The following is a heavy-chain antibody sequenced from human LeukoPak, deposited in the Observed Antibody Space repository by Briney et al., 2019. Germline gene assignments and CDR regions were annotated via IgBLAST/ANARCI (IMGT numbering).Heavy chain of an antibody. CDR1: GGSISSSSYY. V-gene: IGHV4-39*01. Sequence: SETLSLTCTVSGGSISSSSYYWGWIRQPPGKGLEWIGSIYYSGRTYYNPSLESRVTISVDASKNQFFLELNSVTAADTAVYYCARDQQYHRPAGWFDPWGQGTLVTVSS. CDR2: IYYSGRT. D-gene: IGHD1-14*01. J-gene: IGHJ5*02. CDR3: ARDQQYHRPAGWFDP.